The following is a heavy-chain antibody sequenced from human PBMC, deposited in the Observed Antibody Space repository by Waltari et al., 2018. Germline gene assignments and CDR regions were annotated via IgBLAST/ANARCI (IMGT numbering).Heavy chain of an antibody. CDR2: ISSDGSGK. Sequence: QVEESGGGVVQPGGSLRLSCVASGYPFNNYGMHWVRQAPGRGAEWLAVISSDGSGKYYADSVKGRFTMSRDNSKNMVYLQMNSLRPEDTAVYYCAKAGGIYNYPLDPWGQGTLVTVSS. D-gene: IGHD1-26*01. CDR1: GYPFNNYG. V-gene: IGHV3-30*18. J-gene: IGHJ5*02. CDR3: AKAGGIYNYPLDP.